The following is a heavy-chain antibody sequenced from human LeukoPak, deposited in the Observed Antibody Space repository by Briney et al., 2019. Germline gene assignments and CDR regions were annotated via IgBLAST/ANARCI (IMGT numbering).Heavy chain of an antibody. Sequence: SETLSLTCTVSGGSISSYYWSWIRQPPGKGLEWIGYIYYSGSTNYNPSLKSRVTISVDTSKNQFSLKLSSVTAADTAVYYCARRLELRFDYWGQGTLVTVSS. CDR3: ARRLELRFDY. V-gene: IGHV4-59*08. CDR2: IYYSGST. CDR1: GGSISSYY. J-gene: IGHJ4*02. D-gene: IGHD1-7*01.